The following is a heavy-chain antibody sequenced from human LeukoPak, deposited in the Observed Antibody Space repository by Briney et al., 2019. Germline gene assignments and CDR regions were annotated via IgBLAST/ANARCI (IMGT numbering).Heavy chain of an antibody. D-gene: IGHD6-19*01. CDR3: ARHAASSGWNSGYYGMDV. CDR2: INPNSGGA. V-gene: IGHV1-2*02. J-gene: IGHJ6*02. Sequence: ASVKVSCKAPGYTFTGYYMHWVRQAPGQGLEWMGWINPNSGGANYAQKFQGRVTMTRDTSISTAYMELSRLRSDDTAVYYCARHAASSGWNSGYYGMDVWGQGTTVTVSS. CDR1: GYTFTGYY.